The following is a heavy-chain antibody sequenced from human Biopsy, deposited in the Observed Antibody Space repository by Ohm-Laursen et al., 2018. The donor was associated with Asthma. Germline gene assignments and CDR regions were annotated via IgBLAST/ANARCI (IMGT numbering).Heavy chain of an antibody. V-gene: IGHV3-21*04. Sequence: SLRLSCSASGFDFSDYTMNWVRQAPGKGLEWVSSISSLSRYKYYSDSLRGRVTISRDYSKNTLYLQMHSLRAEDTAVYYCARGDSSNWSHYYFDYWGQGTLVTVSS. D-gene: IGHD3-22*01. CDR2: ISSLSRYK. J-gene: IGHJ4*02. CDR3: ARGDSSNWSHYYFDY. CDR1: GFDFSDYT.